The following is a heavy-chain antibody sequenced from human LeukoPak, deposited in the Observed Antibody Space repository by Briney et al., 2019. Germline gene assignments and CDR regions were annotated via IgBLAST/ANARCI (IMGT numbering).Heavy chain of an antibody. Sequence: PGGSLRLSCAASGFTFTSYAMSWVRQAPGKGLEWGSAISGSGGSTYYADSVKGRFTISRDNSKNTLYLQMNSLRAEDTAVYYCAKLSGSSGWYLAAFDIWGQGTMVTVSS. CDR3: AKLSGSSGWYLAAFDI. V-gene: IGHV3-23*01. J-gene: IGHJ3*02. CDR1: GFTFTSYA. CDR2: ISGSGGST. D-gene: IGHD6-19*01.